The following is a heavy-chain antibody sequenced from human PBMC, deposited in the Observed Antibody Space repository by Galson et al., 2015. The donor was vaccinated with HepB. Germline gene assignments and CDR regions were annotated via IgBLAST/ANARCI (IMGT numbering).Heavy chain of an antibody. D-gene: IGHD2-2*01. J-gene: IGHJ6*03. CDR3: ARALGPCSSTSCYGLNMDV. V-gene: IGHV1-2*06. CDR2: INPNSGGT. CDR1: GYTFTGYY. Sequence: SVKVSCKASGYTFTGYYMHWVRQAPGQGLEWMGRINPNSGGTNYAQKLQGRVTMTRDTSISTAYMELSRLRSDDTAVYYCARALGPCSSTSCYGLNMDVWGKGTTVTVSS.